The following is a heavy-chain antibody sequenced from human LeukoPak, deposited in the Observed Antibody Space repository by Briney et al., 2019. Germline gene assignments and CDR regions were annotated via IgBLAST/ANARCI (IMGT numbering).Heavy chain of an antibody. Sequence: GASVKVSCKASGYTFTSYGISWVRQAPGQGLEWMGWISAYNGNTNYAQKLQGRVTMITDTSTSTAYMELRSLRSDDTAVYYCARSDAIAVAATNFDYWGQGTLVTVSS. D-gene: IGHD6-19*01. J-gene: IGHJ4*02. CDR1: GYTFTSYG. V-gene: IGHV1-18*01. CDR2: ISAYNGNT. CDR3: ARSDAIAVAATNFDY.